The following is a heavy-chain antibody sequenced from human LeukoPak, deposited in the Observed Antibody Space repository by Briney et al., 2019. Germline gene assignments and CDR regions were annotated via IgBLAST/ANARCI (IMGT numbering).Heavy chain of an antibody. CDR3: AQDSTSTMMIMVAAILGY. Sequence: PGGSLRLSCAASGFTFSSYAMSWVRQAPGKGLEWVSAISGSGGSTYYADSVKGRFTISRDNSKNTLYLQMNSLRAEDTAIYYCAQDSTSTMMIMVAAILGYWGQGTLVTVSS. CDR1: GFTFSSYA. D-gene: IGHD2-15*01. V-gene: IGHV3-23*01. CDR2: ISGSGGST. J-gene: IGHJ4*02.